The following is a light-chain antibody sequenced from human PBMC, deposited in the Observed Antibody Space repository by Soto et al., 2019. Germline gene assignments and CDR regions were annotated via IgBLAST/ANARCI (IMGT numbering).Light chain of an antibody. Sequence: EIVLTQSPGTLSLSPGERATLSFRASQSVSSSSLAWYQQKPGQAPRLLIYGASNRATGIPDRFSGSGSGTDFTLTISRLEPEDFAVYYCQQYGNSPWTLGQGTKVEI. V-gene: IGKV3-20*01. CDR1: QSVSSSS. CDR3: QQYGNSPWT. J-gene: IGKJ1*01. CDR2: GAS.